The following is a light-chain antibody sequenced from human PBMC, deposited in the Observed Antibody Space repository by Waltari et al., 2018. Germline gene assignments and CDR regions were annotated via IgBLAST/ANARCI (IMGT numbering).Light chain of an antibody. CDR2: DNN. Sequence: QSVLTQPPSVSAAPGQKVTISCSGSSSNIGNNYVSWYQQLPGTAPKLLIYDNNRPSGIPDRFAGSKSGTSAALGSTGLQTGDEADYYCGTWDSSLSAVVFGGGTKLTVL. CDR3: GTWDSSLSAVV. J-gene: IGLJ2*01. V-gene: IGLV1-51*01. CDR1: SSNIGNNY.